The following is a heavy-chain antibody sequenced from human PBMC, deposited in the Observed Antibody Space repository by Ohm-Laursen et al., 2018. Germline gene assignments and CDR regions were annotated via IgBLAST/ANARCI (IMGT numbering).Heavy chain of an antibody. CDR2: MHYSGST. CDR1: GGSISSYY. D-gene: IGHD4-17*01. Sequence: GTLSLTCIVSGGSISSYYWSWIRQPPGKGLEWIGYMHYSGSTNYNPSLKSRVTISVDTSKNQFSLKLTSVTTADTAVYYCARDFGDYNWFDPWGQGTRITVSS. V-gene: IGHV4-59*01. CDR3: ARDFGDYNWFDP. J-gene: IGHJ5*02.